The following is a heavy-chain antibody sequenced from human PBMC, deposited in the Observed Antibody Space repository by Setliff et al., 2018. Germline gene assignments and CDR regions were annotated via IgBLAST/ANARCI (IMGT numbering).Heavy chain of an antibody. J-gene: IGHJ4*02. Sequence: ESGPTLVNPTPTLTLTCSFSGFSLTTPSVGVGWVRQPPGKALEWLALISWDDDDRYSPSLKNRVTLTKDTSKNQVVLTMSNVDPVDTATYYCAHIMGRVWDYWGPGTQVTVSS. D-gene: IGHD3-10*01. V-gene: IGHV2-5*02. CDR3: AHIMGRVWDY. CDR1: GFSLTTPSVG. CDR2: ISWDDDD.